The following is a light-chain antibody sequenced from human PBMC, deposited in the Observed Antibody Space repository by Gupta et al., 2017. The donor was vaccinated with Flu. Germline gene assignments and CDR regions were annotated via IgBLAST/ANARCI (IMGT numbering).Light chain of an antibody. CDR2: GAS. CDR1: QSVSSSY. CDR3: QQYGSSSWT. V-gene: IGKV3-20*01. Sequence: EIVLTQSPGTRSLSTVESSTLSCRASQSVSSSYLAWYQQKPGQAPKLLIYGASSRDTGIPDRFSGSGSGTDFTLTISRLEPEDFAVYYCQQYGSSSWTFGQRTKVEIK. J-gene: IGKJ1*01.